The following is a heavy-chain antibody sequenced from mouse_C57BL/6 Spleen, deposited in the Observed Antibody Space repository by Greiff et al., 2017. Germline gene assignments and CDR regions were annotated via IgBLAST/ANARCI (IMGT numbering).Heavy chain of an antibody. D-gene: IGHD2-3*01. CDR3: ARFEGRDGYFYYAMDY. V-gene: IGHV1-59*01. CDR2: IDPSDSYT. J-gene: IGHJ4*01. CDR1: GYTFTSYW. Sequence: QVQLKQPGAELVRPGTSVKLSCKASGYTFTSYWMHWVKQRPGQGLEWIGVIDPSDSYTNYNQKFKGKATLTVDTSSSTAYMQRSSLTSEDSAVYYCARFEGRDGYFYYAMDYWGQGTSVTVSS.